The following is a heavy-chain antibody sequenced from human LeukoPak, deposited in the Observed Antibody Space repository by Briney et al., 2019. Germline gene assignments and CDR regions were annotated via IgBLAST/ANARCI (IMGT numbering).Heavy chain of an antibody. Sequence: PGGSLRLSCAASGFTFSDYYMSWIRRAPGKGLEWVSYISSSGSTIYYADSVKGRFTISRDNAKNSLYLQMNSLRAEDTAVYYCARGNLQGYYGSGTRRSVYFDYWGQGTLVTVSS. CDR1: GFTFSDYY. CDR2: ISSSGSTI. CDR3: ARGNLQGYYGSGTRRSVYFDY. V-gene: IGHV3-11*04. J-gene: IGHJ4*02. D-gene: IGHD3-10*01.